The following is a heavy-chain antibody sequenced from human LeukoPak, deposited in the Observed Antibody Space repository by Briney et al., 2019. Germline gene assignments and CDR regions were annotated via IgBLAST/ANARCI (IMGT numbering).Heavy chain of an antibody. J-gene: IGHJ4*02. Sequence: GGSLRLSCAASGFTFSSYGMHWVRQAPGKGLEWVAVIWYDGSNKYYADSVKGRFTISRDNSKNTLYLQMNSLRAEDTAVYYCAKGQWLGYYFDYWGQGTLVTVSS. CDR2: IWYDGSNK. CDR3: AKGQWLGYYFDY. D-gene: IGHD6-19*01. V-gene: IGHV3-33*06. CDR1: GFTFSSYG.